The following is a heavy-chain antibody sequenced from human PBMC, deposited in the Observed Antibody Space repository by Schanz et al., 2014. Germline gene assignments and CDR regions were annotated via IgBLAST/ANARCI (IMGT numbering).Heavy chain of an antibody. CDR2: ISGSGGST. CDR1: GFTFSSYS. D-gene: IGHD2-2*01. V-gene: IGHV3-23*04. Sequence: EVQLVESGGGVVQFGRSLRLSCVASGFTFSSYSMNWVRQAPGKGLEWVSAISGSGGSTYYADSVKGRFTISRDNSKNTLYLQMNSLRAEDTAVYYCAKDLLYGAPMPLNHLDYWGQGTLVTVSS. CDR3: AKDLLYGAPMPLNHLDY. J-gene: IGHJ4*02.